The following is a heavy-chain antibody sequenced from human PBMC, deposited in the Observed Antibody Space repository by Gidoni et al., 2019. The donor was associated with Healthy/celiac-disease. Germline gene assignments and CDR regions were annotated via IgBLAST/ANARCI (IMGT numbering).Heavy chain of an antibody. CDR1: GYSFTSYW. V-gene: IGHV5-51*01. D-gene: IGHD2-15*01. Sequence: EVQLVQSGAEVKKPGESLKISCKGSGYSFTSYWIGWVRQMPGKGLEWMGIIYPGDSDTRYSPSFQGQVTISADKSISTAYLQWSSLKASDTAMYYCARLTGCSGGSCYSGGPMYYFDYWGQGTLVTVSS. J-gene: IGHJ4*02. CDR3: ARLTGCSGGSCYSGGPMYYFDY. CDR2: IYPGDSDT.